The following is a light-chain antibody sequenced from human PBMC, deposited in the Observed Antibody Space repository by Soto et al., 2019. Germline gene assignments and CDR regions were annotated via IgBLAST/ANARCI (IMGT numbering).Light chain of an antibody. Sequence: EIVMTQSPATLSVSPGERATLSCRASQSVSNNLAWYQQKPGQAPRLLIYGASTRATGIPARFSGSGSGTEVTLTVSSLQSGDLAVYYCQQYNTWSPLTFGGGTKVETK. CDR1: QSVSNN. V-gene: IGKV3-15*01. CDR3: QQYNTWSPLT. J-gene: IGKJ4*01. CDR2: GAS.